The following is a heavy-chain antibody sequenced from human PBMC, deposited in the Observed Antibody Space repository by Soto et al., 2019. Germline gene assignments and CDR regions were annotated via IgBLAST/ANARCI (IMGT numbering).Heavy chain of an antibody. CDR1: GFTFSSYA. CDR2: ISGSGGST. D-gene: IGHD6-19*01. V-gene: IGHV3-23*01. CDR3: AKDRPGGSGWFKYYFDY. J-gene: IGHJ4*02. Sequence: GGSLRLSCAASGFTFSSYAMSWVRQAPGKGLEWVSAISGSGGSTYYADSVKGRFTISRDNSKNTLYLQMNSLRAEDTAVYYCAKDRPGGSGWFKYYFDYWGQGTLVTVSS.